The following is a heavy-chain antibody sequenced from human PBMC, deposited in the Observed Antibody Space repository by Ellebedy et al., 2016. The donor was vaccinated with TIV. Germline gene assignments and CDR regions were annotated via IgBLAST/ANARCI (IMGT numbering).Heavy chain of an antibody. D-gene: IGHD3-10*01. CDR1: GFTFSNVW. CDR3: TTEDYCSGTGGWGDY. J-gene: IGHJ4*02. CDR2: IKSKTFDGAT. Sequence: GESLKISCAASGFTFSNVWMNWVRRAPGKGLEWVGRIKSKTFDGATEYAAPVKGSFTISRDDSKNTLYLQMDSLNPKDTAVEYCTTEDYCSGTGGWGDYWGQGTLVTVSS. V-gene: IGHV3-15*07.